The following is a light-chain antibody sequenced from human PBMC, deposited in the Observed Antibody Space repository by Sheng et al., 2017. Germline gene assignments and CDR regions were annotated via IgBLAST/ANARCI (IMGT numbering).Light chain of an antibody. CDR1: QSVSSF. Sequence: EIVLTQSPATLSLSLGESATLSCRASQSVSSFLAWYQQKPGQAPRLLIYDASKRATGIPARFSGSESGTDFTLTISSLEPEDFAVYYCQQRSNWPLTFGGGTKVEIK. CDR3: QQRSNWPLT. V-gene: IGKV3-11*01. CDR2: DAS. J-gene: IGKJ4*01.